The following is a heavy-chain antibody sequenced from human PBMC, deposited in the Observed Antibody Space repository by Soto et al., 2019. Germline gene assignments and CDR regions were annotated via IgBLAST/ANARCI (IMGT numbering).Heavy chain of an antibody. J-gene: IGHJ6*03. V-gene: IGHV4-4*02. CDR2: IYHSGST. Sequence: QVQLQESGPGLVKPSGTLSLTCAVSSGSISSSNWWSWVRQPPGKGLEWIGEIYHSGSTNYNPSLKSRGTISVDKSKNQFSLKLSSVTAADTAVYYCARVLGVVIPRGVDYYYMDVWGKGTTVTVSS. CDR3: ARVLGVVIPRGVDYYYMDV. D-gene: IGHD3-3*01. CDR1: SGSISSSNW.